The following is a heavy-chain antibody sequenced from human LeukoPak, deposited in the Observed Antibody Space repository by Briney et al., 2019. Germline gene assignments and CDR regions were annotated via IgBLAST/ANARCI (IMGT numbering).Heavy chain of an antibody. D-gene: IGHD6-6*01. CDR2: FDPEDGET. CDR1: GYTITKLS. Sequence: GASVKVSSKVSGYTITKLSMHWVRQAPGKGLEWMGGFDPEDGETIYAQKFQGRVTMTEDTSTDTAYMEQSSLRSEDTAVYYCATVKYSNSSDWYNWFDPWGQGTLVTVSS. V-gene: IGHV1-24*01. CDR3: ATVKYSNSSDWYNWFDP. J-gene: IGHJ5*02.